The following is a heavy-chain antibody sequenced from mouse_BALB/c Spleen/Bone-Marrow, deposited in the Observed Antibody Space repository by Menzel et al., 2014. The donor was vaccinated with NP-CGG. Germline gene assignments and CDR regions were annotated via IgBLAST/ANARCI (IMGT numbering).Heavy chain of an antibody. V-gene: IGHV1S81*02. D-gene: IGHD1-1*01. CDR3: ARGDDGSTYYYARDY. J-gene: IGHJ4*01. Sequence: QVQLQQSGAELVRPGASVKLSCKASGYTFTSYYMFWVKQRPGQGLEWIGEINPRNVDTNFNEQFKRKATLTVANSSPTAYRQRSRLTAEDAAVYDGARGDDGSTYYYARDYWGQGTSVTVSS. CDR1: GYTFTSYY. CDR2: INPRNVDT.